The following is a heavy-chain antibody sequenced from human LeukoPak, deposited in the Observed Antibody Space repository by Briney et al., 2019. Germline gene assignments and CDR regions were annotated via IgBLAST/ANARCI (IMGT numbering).Heavy chain of an antibody. CDR1: GYTFTGYY. D-gene: IGHD3-10*01. V-gene: IGHV1-2*02. Sequence: GASVKVSCKASGYTFTGYYMHWVRQAPGQGLEWMGWINPNSGGTNYAQKFQGRVTMTRDTSISTAYMELSRLRSDDTAVYYCARAMVRGVIYYYYYMDVWGKGTTVTVSS. J-gene: IGHJ6*03. CDR2: INPNSGGT. CDR3: ARAMVRGVIYYYYYMDV.